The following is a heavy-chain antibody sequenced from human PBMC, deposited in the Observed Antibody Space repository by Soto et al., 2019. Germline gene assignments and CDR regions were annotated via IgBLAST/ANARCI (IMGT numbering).Heavy chain of an antibody. CDR1: GFVFSSYW. CDR3: ARGMQGSRYFEL. Sequence: EVQLVESGGGLVQPGGSLRLSCAGSGFVFSSYWMHWVRQVPGKGLVWVSRITSDGSSTTYADSVNGRFTISRDNAKNTLYLQMNSLGAEDTAVYYCARGMQGSRYFELWGRGTLVTVSS. CDR2: ITSDGSST. J-gene: IGHJ2*01. V-gene: IGHV3-74*01.